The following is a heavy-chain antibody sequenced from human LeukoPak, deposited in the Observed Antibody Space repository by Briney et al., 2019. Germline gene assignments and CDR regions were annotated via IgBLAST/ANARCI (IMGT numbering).Heavy chain of an antibody. V-gene: IGHV3-21*01. J-gene: IGHJ6*03. Sequence: GGSLRLSCAASGFTFSSYSMNWVRQAPGKGLEWVSSISSSSSYIYYADSVKGRFTISRDNAKNSLYLQMNSLRAEDTAVYYCAREPGITRATYYYYYYMDVWGKGTTVTVSS. CDR2: ISSSSSYI. CDR1: GFTFSSYS. D-gene: IGHD1-26*01. CDR3: AREPGITRATYYYYYYMDV.